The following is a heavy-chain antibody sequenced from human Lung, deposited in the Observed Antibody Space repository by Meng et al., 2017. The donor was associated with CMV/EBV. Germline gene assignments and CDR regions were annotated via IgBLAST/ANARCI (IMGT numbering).Heavy chain of an antibody. CDR3: ARGYYSDSSGHYYANPHWFDP. D-gene: IGHD3-22*01. V-gene: IGHV4-39*07. CDR1: GGSISSNSYY. J-gene: IGHJ5*02. Sequence: SXTLSLXCSVSGGSISSNSYYWGWIRQPPGKGLEWIGSMYYSGSTYYNPSLKSRVTISVDTSKKQISLKLSSVTAADTAVYYCARGYYSDSSGHYYANPHWFDPWXRETRVTVSS. CDR2: MYYSGST.